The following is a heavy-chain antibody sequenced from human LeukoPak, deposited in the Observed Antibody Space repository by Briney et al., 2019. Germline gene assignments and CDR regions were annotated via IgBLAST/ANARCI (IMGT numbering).Heavy chain of an antibody. J-gene: IGHJ4*02. D-gene: IGHD3-9*01. V-gene: IGHV1-3*03. CDR2: INAGNGDT. Sequence: AAVKVSCKASGYTFTNYAIHWVRQAPGQRLEWMGWINAGNGDTKYSQEFQGRVTITRDTSANTAYMQLSSLRSEDMAVYYCARDPLQYHDLLTGSQPQYYFDFWGQGTLVTVSS. CDR3: ARDPLQYHDLLTGSQPQYYFDF. CDR1: GYTFTNYA.